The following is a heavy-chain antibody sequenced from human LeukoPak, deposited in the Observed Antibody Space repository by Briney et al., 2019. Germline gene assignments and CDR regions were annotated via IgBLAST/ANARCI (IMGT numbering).Heavy chain of an antibody. CDR3: ARDSSVDTAMTAKPYYYYYYMDV. V-gene: IGHV4-39*07. Sequence: SETLSLTCTVSGGSISSSSYYWGWIRQPPGKGLEWIGSIYYSGSTYYNPSLKSRVTISVDTSKNQFSLKLSSVTAADTAVYYCARDSSVDTAMTAKPYYYYYYMDVWGKGTTVTVSS. CDR2: IYYSGST. D-gene: IGHD5-18*01. J-gene: IGHJ6*03. CDR1: GGSISSSSYY.